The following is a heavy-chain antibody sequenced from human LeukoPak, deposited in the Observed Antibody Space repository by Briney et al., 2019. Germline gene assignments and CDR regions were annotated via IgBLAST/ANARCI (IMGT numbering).Heavy chain of an antibody. J-gene: IGHJ5*02. V-gene: IGHV4-39*01. Sequence: SETLSLTCTVSGGSISNSNYYWGWIRQPPGKGLEWIGNIYYSGSTYYNSSPKSRVTISIDTSKNQFSLKLSSVTAADTAVYYCASLLNGGVAHWFDPWGQGTLVTVSS. D-gene: IGHD7-27*01. CDR3: ASLLNGGVAHWFDP. CDR1: GGSISNSNYY. CDR2: IYYSGST.